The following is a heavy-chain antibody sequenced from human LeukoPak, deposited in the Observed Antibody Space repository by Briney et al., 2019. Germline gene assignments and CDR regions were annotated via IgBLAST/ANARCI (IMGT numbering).Heavy chain of an antibody. V-gene: IGHV3-23*01. Sequence: GGSLRLSCAASGFTFSSYAMSWVRQAPGKGLEWVSAISGSGGSTYYADSVKGRFTISRDNSKNTLYLQMNSLRAEDTALYYCAKSNRGGPGYFDYWGQGTLVTVSS. J-gene: IGHJ4*02. CDR2: ISGSGGST. CDR1: GFTFSSYA. CDR3: AKSNRGGPGYFDY. D-gene: IGHD1-14*01.